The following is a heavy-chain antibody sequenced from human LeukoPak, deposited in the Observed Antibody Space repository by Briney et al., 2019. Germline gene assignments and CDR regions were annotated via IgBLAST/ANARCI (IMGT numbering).Heavy chain of an antibody. CDR3: ARHGPVGATGPLSY. CDR2: IYYSGST. D-gene: IGHD1-26*01. J-gene: IGHJ4*02. CDR1: GGSISSYY. V-gene: IGHV4-59*01. Sequence: SETLSLTCTVSGGSISSYYWSWIRQPPGKGLEWIGYIYYSGSTNYNPSLKSRVTISVDTSKNQFSLKLSSVTAADTAVYYCARHGPVGATGPLSYWGQGTLVTVSS.